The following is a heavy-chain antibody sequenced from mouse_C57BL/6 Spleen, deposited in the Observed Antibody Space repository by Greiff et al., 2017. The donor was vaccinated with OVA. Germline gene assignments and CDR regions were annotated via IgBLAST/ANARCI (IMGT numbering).Heavy chain of an antibody. CDR3: TTWPAQATDDY. CDR2: IDPENGDT. J-gene: IGHJ2*01. D-gene: IGHD3-2*02. Sequence: EVQLQQSGAELVRPGASVQLSCTASGFNIKDDYMHWVKQRPEQGLEWIGWIDPENGDTEYASKFQGKATITADTSSNTAYLQLSSLTSEDTAVYYCTTWPAQATDDYWGQGTTLTVSS. CDR1: GFNIKDDY. V-gene: IGHV14-4*01.